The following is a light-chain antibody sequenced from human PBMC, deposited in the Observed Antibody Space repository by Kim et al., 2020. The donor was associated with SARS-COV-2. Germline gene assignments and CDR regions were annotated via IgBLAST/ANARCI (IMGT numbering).Light chain of an antibody. Sequence: QSALTQPASVSGSPGQSITISCAGTSSDVGGFAYVSWYQQHPGKAPKLMIYDVSKRPSWISDRFSGSKSANTASLTISGLQAEDEAAYYCSSYTASSTFVFGTGTQVTVL. J-gene: IGLJ1*01. CDR1: SSDVGGFAY. CDR2: DVS. V-gene: IGLV2-14*03. CDR3: SSYTASSTFV.